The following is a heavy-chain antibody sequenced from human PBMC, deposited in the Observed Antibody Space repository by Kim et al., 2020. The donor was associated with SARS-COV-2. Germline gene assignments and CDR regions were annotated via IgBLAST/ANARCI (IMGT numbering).Heavy chain of an antibody. J-gene: IGHJ1*01. CDR3: ARAEWLVGWYLQH. Sequence: ASVKVSCKASGYTFTSYYMHWVRQAPGQGLEWMGIINPSGGSTSYAQKFQGRVTMTRDTSTSTVYMELSSLRSEDTAVYYCARAEWLVGWYLQHWGQGTPVTVS. CDR1: GYTFTSYY. D-gene: IGHD6-19*01. CDR2: INPSGGST. V-gene: IGHV1-46*01.